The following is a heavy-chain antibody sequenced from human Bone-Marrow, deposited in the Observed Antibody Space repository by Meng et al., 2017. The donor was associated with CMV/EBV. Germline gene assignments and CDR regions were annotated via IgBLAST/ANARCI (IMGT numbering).Heavy chain of an antibody. Sequence: ASVKVSCKASGYTFTSYDNSWVRQAPGQGLEWMGWMNLNSGYAGSAQKFQGRVTMTRDTYISTAYMELSSMRSEDTAVYYCAGVWESIDYWGQGTLVTVSS. CDR2: MNLNSGYA. CDR1: GYTFTSYD. J-gene: IGHJ4*02. D-gene: IGHD1-26*01. V-gene: IGHV1-8*01. CDR3: AGVWESIDY.